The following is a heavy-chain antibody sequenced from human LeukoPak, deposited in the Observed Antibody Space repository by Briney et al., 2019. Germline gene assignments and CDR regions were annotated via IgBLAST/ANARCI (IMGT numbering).Heavy chain of an antibody. J-gene: IGHJ6*02. CDR2: IYYSGST. D-gene: IGHD7-27*01. CDR3: ASHTGAQNWGSFRYYYYGMDV. Sequence: ETLSLTCTVSGGSISSYYWSWIRQPPGKGLEWIGYIYYSGSTNYNPSLKSRVTISVDTSKNQFSLKLSSVTAADTAVYYCASHTGAQNWGSFRYYYYGMDVWGQGTTVTVSS. V-gene: IGHV4-59*08. CDR1: GGSISSYY.